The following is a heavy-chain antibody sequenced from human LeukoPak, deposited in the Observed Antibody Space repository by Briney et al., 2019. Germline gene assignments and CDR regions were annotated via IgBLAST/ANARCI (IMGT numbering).Heavy chain of an antibody. CDR2: ISYDGSDE. Sequence: PGGSLRLSCVASGLAFSSYSMHWVRQVPGKGLEWVGVISYDGSDEYYTDSVKGRFTISRDNSKNTVYLQMNSLRADDTAAYYCARDFTPEWFDIHWGQGTPVTVS. D-gene: IGHD3-3*01. CDR1: GLAFSSYS. V-gene: IGHV3-30*04. CDR3: ARDFTPEWFDIH. J-gene: IGHJ4*02.